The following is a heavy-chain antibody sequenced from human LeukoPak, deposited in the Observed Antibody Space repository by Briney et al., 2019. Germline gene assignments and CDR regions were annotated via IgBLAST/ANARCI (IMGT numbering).Heavy chain of an antibody. CDR1: GFVFTSYG. CDR2: ISANDGKT. V-gene: IGHV1-18*01. Sequence: SVKVSCKASGFVFTSYGFTWVRQAPGQGLEWMGWISANDGKTHYSEKHQGRVTMSTDTVTSTAYMELRSLRSDDTAVYYCARELHVERDDYWGQGTLVTVSS. CDR3: ARELHVERDDY. J-gene: IGHJ4*02. D-gene: IGHD1-1*01.